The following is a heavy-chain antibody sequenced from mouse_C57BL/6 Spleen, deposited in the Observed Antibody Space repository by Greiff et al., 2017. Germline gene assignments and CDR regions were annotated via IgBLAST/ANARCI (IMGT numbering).Heavy chain of an antibody. CDR1: GFTFSSYA. V-gene: IGHV5-9-1*02. Sequence: EVQGVESGEGLVKPGGSLKLSCAASGFTFSSYAMSWVRQTPEKRLEWVAYISSGGDYIYYADTVKGRFTISRDNARNTLYLQMSSLKSEDTAMYYCTRDSSGYEYAMDYWGQGTSVTVSS. D-gene: IGHD3-2*02. CDR2: ISSGGDYI. J-gene: IGHJ4*01. CDR3: TRDSSGYEYAMDY.